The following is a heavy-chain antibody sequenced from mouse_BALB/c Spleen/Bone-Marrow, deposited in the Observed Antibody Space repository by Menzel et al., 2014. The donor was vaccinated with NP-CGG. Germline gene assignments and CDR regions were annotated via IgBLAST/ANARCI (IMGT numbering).Heavy chain of an antibody. J-gene: IGHJ3*01. D-gene: IGHD2-4*01. Sequence: EVKLVESGGGLVQPGGSLKLSCAASGFTFSSYGMSWVRQTPDKRLELVATINSNGGSTYYPDSVKGRFTISRDNAKNTLYLQMSSLKSEDTAMYYCARDNDYEYDGAWFAYWGQGTLVTVSA. V-gene: IGHV5-6-3*01. CDR1: GFTFSSYG. CDR3: ARDNDYEYDGAWFAY. CDR2: INSNGGST.